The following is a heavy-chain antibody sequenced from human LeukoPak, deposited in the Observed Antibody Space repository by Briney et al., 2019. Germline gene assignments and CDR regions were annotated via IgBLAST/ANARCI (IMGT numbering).Heavy chain of an antibody. Sequence: ASVKVSCKASGYTFTGYYMHWVRQAPGQGLEWMGWINPNSGGTNYAQKFQGRVTMTRDTSTSTAYMELRSLRSDDTAVYYCARGDLYGDYAPATAFDIWGQGTMVTVSS. V-gene: IGHV1-2*02. CDR3: ARGDLYGDYAPATAFDI. J-gene: IGHJ3*02. CDR2: INPNSGGT. D-gene: IGHD4-17*01. CDR1: GYTFTGYY.